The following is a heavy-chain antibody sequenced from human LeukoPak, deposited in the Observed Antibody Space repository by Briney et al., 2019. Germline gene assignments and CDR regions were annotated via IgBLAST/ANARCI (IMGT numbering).Heavy chain of an antibody. CDR2: ISYDGSNK. CDR1: GFTFSSYS. V-gene: IGHV3-30*04. J-gene: IGHJ4*02. Sequence: PGGSLRLSCAASGFTFSSYSMYWVRQAPGKGLEWVAVISYDGSNKYYADSVKGRFTISRDNSKNTLSLQMNSLRAEDTAVYYCPRDVGSSNYFDYWGQGTLVTVSA. D-gene: IGHD3-10*01. CDR3: PRDVGSSNYFDY.